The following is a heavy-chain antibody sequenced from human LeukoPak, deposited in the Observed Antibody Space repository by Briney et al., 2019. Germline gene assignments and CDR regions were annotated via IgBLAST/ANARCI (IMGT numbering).Heavy chain of an antibody. J-gene: IGHJ4*02. CDR1: GFTFSSYI. V-gene: IGHV3-64D*09. Sequence: GGSLRLSCSASGFTFSSYIMHWARQAPGKGLEYVSAITSNVDTTYYADSVKGRVTISRDNSKSTLYLQMSSLRAEDTAVYYCVKDDSYYYDSSGRDSWGQGTLVTVSS. CDR3: VKDDSYYYDSSGRDS. D-gene: IGHD3-22*01. CDR2: ITSNVDTT.